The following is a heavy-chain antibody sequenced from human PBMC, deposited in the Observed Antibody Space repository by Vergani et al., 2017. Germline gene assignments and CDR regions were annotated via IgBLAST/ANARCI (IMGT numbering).Heavy chain of an antibody. J-gene: IGHJ2*01. CDR2: IIPILGIA. V-gene: IGHV1-69*02. CDR3: ARVRGGRGSYWYFDL. Sequence: QVQLVQSGAEVKKPGSSVKVSCKASGGTFSSYTISWVRQAPGQGLEWMGRIIPILGIANYEQKFQGRVTITGDKSTSTAYMELSSLRSEDTAVYYCARVRGGRGSYWYFDLWGRGTLVTVSS. D-gene: IGHD3-16*01. CDR1: GGTFSSYT.